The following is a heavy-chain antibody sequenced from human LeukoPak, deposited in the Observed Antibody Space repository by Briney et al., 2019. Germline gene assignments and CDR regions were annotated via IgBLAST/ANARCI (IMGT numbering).Heavy chain of an antibody. V-gene: IGHV3-7*01. CDR2: MKQGGSEK. CDR1: GFSFSGHW. J-gene: IGHJ4*02. CDR3: ARVSYGSTGYFFDY. Sequence: GGSLRLSCVGSGFSFSGHWMTWVRQAPGKGLEWVANMKQGGSEKYYVDSVKGRFTISRDNAKNSLYLQMDTLRAEDTAVYYCARVSYGSTGYFFDYWGQGSLVTVSS. D-gene: IGHD3-22*01.